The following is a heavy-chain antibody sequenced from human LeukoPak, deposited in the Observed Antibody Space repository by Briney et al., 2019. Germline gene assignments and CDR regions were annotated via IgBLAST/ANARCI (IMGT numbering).Heavy chain of an antibody. Sequence: PGGSLRLSCAASGFTFSSYGMHWVRQAPGKGLEWVAVIWYDGSNKYYGDSVKGRFTISRDNSKNSLYLQMNSLTAGDTAVYYCARGPPRGKYYYMDVWGKGTTVTVSS. J-gene: IGHJ6*03. CDR2: IWYDGSNK. CDR1: GFTFSSYG. D-gene: IGHD1-1*01. V-gene: IGHV3-33*01. CDR3: ARGPPRGKYYYMDV.